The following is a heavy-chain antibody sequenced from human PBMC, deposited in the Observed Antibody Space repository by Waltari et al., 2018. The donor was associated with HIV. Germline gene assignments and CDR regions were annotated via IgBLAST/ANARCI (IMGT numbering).Heavy chain of an antibody. D-gene: IGHD5-18*01. CDR3: ARAGYELGIQLWFDY. Sequence: EVQLVQSGAEVKKPGESLKISCKGSGYSSTSYWNGWVRQLPGKGLEWMGIIYPGDSDTRYSPSFQGQVTISADKSISTAYLQWSSLKASDTAMYYCARAGYELGIQLWFDYWGQGTLVTVSS. J-gene: IGHJ4*02. V-gene: IGHV5-51*03. CDR1: GYSSTSYW. CDR2: IYPGDSDT.